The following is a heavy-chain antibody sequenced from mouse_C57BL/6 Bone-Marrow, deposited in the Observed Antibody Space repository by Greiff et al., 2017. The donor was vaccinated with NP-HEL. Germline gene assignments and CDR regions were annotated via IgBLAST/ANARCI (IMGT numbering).Heavy chain of an antibody. D-gene: IGHD1-1*01. J-gene: IGHJ3*01. CDR1: GFTFSSYA. CDR3: ARDRGYYGSSYWFAY. V-gene: IGHV5-4*01. Sequence: EVQGVESGGGLVKPGGSLKLSCAASGFTFSSYAMSWVRQTPEKRLEWVATISDGGSYTYYPDNVKGRFTISRDNAKNNLYLQMSHLKSEDTAMYYCARDRGYYGSSYWFAYWGQGTLVTVSA. CDR2: ISDGGSYT.